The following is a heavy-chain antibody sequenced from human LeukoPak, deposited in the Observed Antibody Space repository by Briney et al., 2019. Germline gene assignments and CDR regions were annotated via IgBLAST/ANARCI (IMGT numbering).Heavy chain of an antibody. CDR1: GGSISSSNW. V-gene: IGHV4-4*02. D-gene: IGHD4-23*01. Sequence: SETLSLTCAVSGGSISSSNWWSWVRQPPGKGLEWIGEIYHSGSTNYKPSLKSRVTILVDESKNHFSLRLSSLTAADTAVYYCARFGYVATTVATPIKYYFAMDVWGQGTTVTVSS. J-gene: IGHJ6*02. CDR3: ARFGYVATTVATPIKYYFAMDV. CDR2: IYHSGST.